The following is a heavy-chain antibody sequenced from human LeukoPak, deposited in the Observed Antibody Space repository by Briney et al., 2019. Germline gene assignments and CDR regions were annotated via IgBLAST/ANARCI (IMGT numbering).Heavy chain of an antibody. D-gene: IGHD5-18*01. CDR3: AREGGYSYGDAPLHFDY. V-gene: IGHV4-61*02. Sequence: SETLSLTCTVSGGSISSGSYYWSWIRQPAGKGLEWIGRIETCGFINYNPSLKSRVTISVDRSKNQFSLKLSSVTAADTAVYYCAREGGYSYGDAPLHFDYWGQGTLVTVSS. J-gene: IGHJ4*02. CDR1: GGSISSGSYY. CDR2: IETCGFI.